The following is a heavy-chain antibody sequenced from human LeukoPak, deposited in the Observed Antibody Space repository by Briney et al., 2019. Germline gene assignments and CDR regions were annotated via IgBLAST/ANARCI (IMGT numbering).Heavy chain of an antibody. V-gene: IGHV1-69*13. CDR2: IIPIFGTA. Sequence: GASVKVSCKASGGTFSSYAISWVRQAPGQGLEWMGGIIPIFGTANYAQKFQGRVTITADESTSTAYMELSSLRSEGTAVYYCARSIVGATSLFYWGQGTLVTVSS. J-gene: IGHJ4*02. D-gene: IGHD1-26*01. CDR1: GGTFSSYA. CDR3: ARSIVGATSLFY.